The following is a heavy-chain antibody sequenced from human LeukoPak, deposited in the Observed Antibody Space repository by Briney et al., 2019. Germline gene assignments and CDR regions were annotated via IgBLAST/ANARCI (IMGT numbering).Heavy chain of an antibody. J-gene: IGHJ4*02. CDR2: IGIDSGNT. CDR1: GFTFSDYS. V-gene: IGHV3-48*01. D-gene: IGHD5-24*01. Sequence: GGSLRLSCAASGFTFSDYSMNWVRQAPGKGLEWISYIGIDSGNTNCADSVKGRFTISGDKAKNSLYLQMNSLRVEDTAVYYCARDYKYAFDNSGQGTLVTVSS. CDR3: ARDYKYAFDN.